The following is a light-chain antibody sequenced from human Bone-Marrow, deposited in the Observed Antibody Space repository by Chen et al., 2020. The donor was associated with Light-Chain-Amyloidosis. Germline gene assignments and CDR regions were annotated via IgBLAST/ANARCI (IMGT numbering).Light chain of an antibody. CDR3: ASHTSSDTRV. J-gene: IGLJ3*02. Sequence: QSALTPPASVSGSPGQSITISCTGTSSDIGGYNFVSWFQQHPGKVPKVIFYDVNNRPSGVANRFTGSKAGNTASRTISGIQADDEADYYCASHTSSDTRVFGGGTKLTVL. CDR1: SSDIGGYNF. V-gene: IGLV2-14*01. CDR2: DVN.